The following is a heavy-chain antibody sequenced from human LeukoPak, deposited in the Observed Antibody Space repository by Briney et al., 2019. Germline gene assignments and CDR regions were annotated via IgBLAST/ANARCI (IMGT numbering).Heavy chain of an antibody. CDR2: ISSSSSYI. Sequence: PGGSLRLSCAAPEVIFTNYSMNWVRQAPGKGLEWVSSISSSSSYIYYADSVKGRFTISRDNAKNSLYLQMNSLRAEDAAVYYCARSSLEYYDYVWGSYRQTNWFDPWGQGTLVTVSS. CDR3: ARSSLEYYDYVWGSYRQTNWFDP. V-gene: IGHV3-21*01. CDR1: EVIFTNYS. D-gene: IGHD3-16*02. J-gene: IGHJ5*02.